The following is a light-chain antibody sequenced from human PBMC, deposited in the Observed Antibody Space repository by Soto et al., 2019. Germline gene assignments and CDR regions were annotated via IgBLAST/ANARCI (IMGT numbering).Light chain of an antibody. Sequence: IVMTQSPATLSVSPGERATLSCRASQTIDNKLAWYQQRPGQAPRLLIYGASIRATGIPARFSGSGSGTEFTLTISGLQSEDFGVYYCQPYKDWRTFGQGTNVDIK. V-gene: IGKV3-15*01. CDR3: QPYKDWRT. CDR1: QTIDNK. J-gene: IGKJ1*01. CDR2: GAS.